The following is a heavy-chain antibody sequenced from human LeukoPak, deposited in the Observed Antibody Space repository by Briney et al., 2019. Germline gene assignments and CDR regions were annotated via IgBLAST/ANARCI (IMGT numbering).Heavy chain of an antibody. CDR1: GFTVSSNY. CDR2: IYSGGST. D-gene: IGHD3-10*01. Sequence: PGGSLRLSCAASGFTVSSNYMSWVRQAPGKGLEWVSVIYSGGSTYYADSVKGRFTISRDNSKNTLYLQMNSLRAEDTAVYYCAKGGLLWFGELLEYAFDYWGQGTLVTVSS. J-gene: IGHJ4*02. V-gene: IGHV3-53*01. CDR3: AKGGLLWFGELLEYAFDY.